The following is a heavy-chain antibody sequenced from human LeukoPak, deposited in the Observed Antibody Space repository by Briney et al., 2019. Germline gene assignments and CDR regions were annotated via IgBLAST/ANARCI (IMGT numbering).Heavy chain of an antibody. CDR2: IYYSGST. D-gene: IGHD6-6*01. J-gene: IGHJ4*02. Sequence: SETLSLTCTVSGGSISSSSYYWGWIRQPPGKGLEWIGSIYYSGSTYYNPSLKSRVTISVDTSKNQFSLKLSSVTAADTAVYYCARRYSSSSPLDYWAQGTLVTVSS. CDR3: ARRYSSSSPLDY. V-gene: IGHV4-39*01. CDR1: GGSISSSSYY.